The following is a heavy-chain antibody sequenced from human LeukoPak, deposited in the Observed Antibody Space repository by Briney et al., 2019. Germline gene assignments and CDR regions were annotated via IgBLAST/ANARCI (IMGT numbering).Heavy chain of an antibody. V-gene: IGHV3-48*01. D-gene: IGHD5/OR15-5a*01. Sequence: EPGGSLRLSCPASGFTFSTYSMNWVRQAPGKGLEWVSYISSSSNTIYDADSVKGRFTISRDNAKNSLYLQMNSLRAEDTAVYYCAVSDYFDYWGQGTLVTVSS. J-gene: IGHJ4*02. CDR3: AVSDYFDY. CDR2: ISSSSNTI. CDR1: GFTFSTYS.